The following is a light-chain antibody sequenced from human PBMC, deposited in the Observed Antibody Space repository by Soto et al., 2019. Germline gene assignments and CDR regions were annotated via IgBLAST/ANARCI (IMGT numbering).Light chain of an antibody. CDR1: ENVSNNY. Sequence: GLTQSPGTLSLSPGERATLSCRASENVSNNYLAWYQQKPGQAPRLLIFGSSDRVAGIPDRFSGSGSGTDFTLTISRPEPEDFAVYYCQQYGSSPPYTFGQRTKLEIK. V-gene: IGKV3-20*01. CDR3: QQYGSSPPYT. CDR2: GSS. J-gene: IGKJ2*01.